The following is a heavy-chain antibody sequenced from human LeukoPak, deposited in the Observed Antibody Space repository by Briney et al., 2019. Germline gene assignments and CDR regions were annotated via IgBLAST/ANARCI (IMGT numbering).Heavy chain of an antibody. CDR1: GFTFSSYE. V-gene: IGHV3-48*03. CDR2: ISSSGSNI. CDR3: ARGDAGNWFDP. Sequence: PGGSLRLSCAASGFTFSSYEMNWVRQAPGKGLEWVSYISSSGSNIYYADSVKGRFTISRDNAKNSLYLQMNSLRAEDTALYYCARGDAGNWFDPWGQGTLVTVSS. J-gene: IGHJ5*02.